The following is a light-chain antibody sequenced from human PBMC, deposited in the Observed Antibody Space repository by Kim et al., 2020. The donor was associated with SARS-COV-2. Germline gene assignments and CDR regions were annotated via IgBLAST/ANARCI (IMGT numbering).Light chain of an antibody. V-gene: IGKV3-15*01. J-gene: IGKJ5*01. CDR2: GAS. CDR3: HHYDNRPIT. Sequence: EIVMTQSPATLSVSPGERATLSCRASQSVSTYLAWYQQKPGQAPRLLIYGASTRATGIPARFSGSGSGTEFTLTISSLQSEDFAVYYCHHYDNRPITFGQGTRLEIK. CDR1: QSVSTY.